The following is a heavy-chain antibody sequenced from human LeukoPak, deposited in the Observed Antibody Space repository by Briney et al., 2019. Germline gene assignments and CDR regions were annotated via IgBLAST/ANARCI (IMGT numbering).Heavy chain of an antibody. D-gene: IGHD5-18*01. Sequence: SETLSLTCTVSGYSISSGYYWGWIRQPPGKGLEWIGSIYHSGSTYYNPSLKSRVTISVDTSKNQFSLKLSSVTAADTAVYYCARDPGYSYGYPFDYWGEGTLDTVSS. CDR3: ARDPGYSYGYPFDY. J-gene: IGHJ4*02. CDR1: GYSISSGYY. CDR2: IYHSGST. V-gene: IGHV4-38-2*02.